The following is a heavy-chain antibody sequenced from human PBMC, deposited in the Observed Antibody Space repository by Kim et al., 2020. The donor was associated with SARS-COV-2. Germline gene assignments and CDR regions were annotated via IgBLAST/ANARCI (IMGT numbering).Heavy chain of an antibody. CDR2: ISYDGSNK. CDR3: ARVPWSSLRGLTYSYYGMDV. Sequence: GGSLRLSCAASGFTFSSCAMHWVRQAPGKGLEWVAVISYDGSNKNYADSVKGRFTISRDNSKNTLYLQMNSLRAEDTALYYCARVPWSSLRGLTYSYYGMDVWGQGTTVTVSS. CDR1: GFTFSSCA. J-gene: IGHJ6*02. V-gene: IGHV3-30-3*01. D-gene: IGHD3-10*01.